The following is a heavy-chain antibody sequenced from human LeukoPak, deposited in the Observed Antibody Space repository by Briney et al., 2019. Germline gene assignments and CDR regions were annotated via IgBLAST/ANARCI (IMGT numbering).Heavy chain of an antibody. D-gene: IGHD2-15*01. CDR3: GREGGFCFGDTCRFFDF. Sequence: PGGSLRLSCAASGFTFSTSSLNWVRQAPGKGLEWVPSISSSRSYIYYADSVKGRFTISRDNAKNSLYLQMNSLGAEDTAVYYCGREGGFCFGDTCRFFDFWGQGTLVTVSS. J-gene: IGHJ4*02. V-gene: IGHV3-21*01. CDR1: GFTFSTSS. CDR2: ISSSRSYI.